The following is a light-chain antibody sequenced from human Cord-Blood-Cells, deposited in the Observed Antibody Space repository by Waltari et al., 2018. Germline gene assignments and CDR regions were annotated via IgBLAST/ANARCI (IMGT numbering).Light chain of an antibody. CDR1: SSNLGAGYD. J-gene: IGLJ1*01. CDR2: GNS. CDR3: QSYDSSLSGYV. V-gene: IGLV1-40*01. Sequence: QSVLTQPPSVSGAPGQRVTISCTGSSSNLGAGYDLPWYQQLPGTAPKLLIYGNSNRPSGVPDRFSGSKSGTSASLAITGLQAEDEADYYCQSYDSSLSGYVFGTGTKVTVL.